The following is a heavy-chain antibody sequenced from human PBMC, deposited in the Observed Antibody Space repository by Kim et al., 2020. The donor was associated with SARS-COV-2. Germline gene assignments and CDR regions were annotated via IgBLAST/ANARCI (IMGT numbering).Heavy chain of an antibody. CDR2: INHSGST. D-gene: IGHD3-10*01. CDR1: GGSFSGYY. J-gene: IGHJ3*02. V-gene: IGHV4-34*01. Sequence: SETLSLTCAVYGGSFSGYYWSWIRQPPGKGLEWIGEINHSGSTNYNPSLKSRVTISVDTSKNQFSLKLSSVTAADTAVYYCASTTMVRGVITPPKDAFDIWGQGTMVTVSS. CDR3: ASTTMVRGVITPPKDAFDI.